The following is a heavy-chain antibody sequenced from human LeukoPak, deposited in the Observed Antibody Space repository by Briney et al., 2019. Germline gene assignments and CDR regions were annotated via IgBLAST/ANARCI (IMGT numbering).Heavy chain of an antibody. D-gene: IGHD2-2*01. J-gene: IGHJ4*02. CDR3: AKSGCGSTACYYDK. CDR2: INWNSGSI. Sequence: GRSLRLSCAASGFAFYDYAMQWLRQAPGKGLEWVSGINWNSGSIGYADYVKGRFTISTDNGKNSLYLQMNSLRAEDMAFYYCAKSGCGSTACYYDKWGQGTLVTVSS. CDR1: GFAFYDYA. V-gene: IGHV3-9*03.